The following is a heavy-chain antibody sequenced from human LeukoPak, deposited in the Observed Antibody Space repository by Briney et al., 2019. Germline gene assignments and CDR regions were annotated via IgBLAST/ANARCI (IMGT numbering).Heavy chain of an antibody. CDR1: GGTFSA. Sequence: SVKVSCKASGGTFSAISWVRQAPGQGLEWMGGIIPIFGTANYAQKFQGRVTITADESTSTAYMELSSLRSEDTAVYYCARASELRYLDWHLYYWGQGTLVTVSS. J-gene: IGHJ4*02. CDR3: ARASELRYLDWHLYY. CDR2: IIPIFGTA. D-gene: IGHD3-9*01. V-gene: IGHV1-69*13.